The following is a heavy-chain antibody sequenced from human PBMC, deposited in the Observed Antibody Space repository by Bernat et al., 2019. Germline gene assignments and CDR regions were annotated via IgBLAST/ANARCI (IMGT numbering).Heavy chain of an antibody. CDR1: GGTFSSYA. D-gene: IGHD1-26*01. V-gene: IGHV1-69*04. Sequence: QVQLVQSGAEVKKPGSSVKVSCKASGGTFSSYAISWVRQAPGQGLEWMGRIIPILGIANYAQKFQGSVTITADKSTSTAYMELSSLRSEDTAVYYCARVGATLDYWGQGTLVTVSS. J-gene: IGHJ4*02. CDR3: ARVGATLDY. CDR2: IIPILGIA.